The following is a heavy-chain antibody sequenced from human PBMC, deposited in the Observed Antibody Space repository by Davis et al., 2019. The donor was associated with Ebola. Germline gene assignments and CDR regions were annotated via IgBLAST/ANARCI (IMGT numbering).Heavy chain of an antibody. CDR2: ISASGGTT. V-gene: IGHV3-23*01. CDR3: AKDRWGVAGPFDGFDI. D-gene: IGHD6-19*01. J-gene: IGHJ3*02. Sequence: GESLKISCAASGFTSKNYGMSWFRQAPGKGLEWVSHISASGGTTYYPDSLKGRFSISRDNSKNTLYLQMVSLPAEDTAVYYCAKDRWGVAGPFDGFDIWGQGTSVTVSS. CDR1: GFTSKNYG.